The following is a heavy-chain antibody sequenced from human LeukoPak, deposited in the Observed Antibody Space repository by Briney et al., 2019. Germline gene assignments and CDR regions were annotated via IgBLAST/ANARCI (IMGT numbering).Heavy chain of an antibody. V-gene: IGHV1-69*04. D-gene: IGHD2-2*01. CDR3: AAGYCSSTSCLDAFDI. CDR2: IIPILGIA. CDR1: GGTFSSYA. J-gene: IGHJ3*02. Sequence: SVKVSCKASGGTFSSYAISWVRQAPGQGLEWMGRIIPILGIANYAQKFQGRVTITADKSTSTVYMELSSLRSEDTAVYYCAAGYCSSTSCLDAFDIWGQGTMVTVSS.